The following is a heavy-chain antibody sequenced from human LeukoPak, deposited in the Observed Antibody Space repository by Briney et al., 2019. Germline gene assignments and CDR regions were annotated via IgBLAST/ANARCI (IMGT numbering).Heavy chain of an antibody. J-gene: IGHJ4*02. CDR1: GFTFSSYA. CDR3: ARRNFGPSPFDC. D-gene: IGHD3-16*01. CDR2: ISGSGGST. Sequence: PGGSLRLSCAASGFTFSSYAMSWVRQAPGKGLEWVSAISGSGGSTYYADSVKGRFTISRDNAKNSLYLQMNSLRAEDTAVYYCARRNFGPSPFDCWGQGTLVTVSS. V-gene: IGHV3-23*01.